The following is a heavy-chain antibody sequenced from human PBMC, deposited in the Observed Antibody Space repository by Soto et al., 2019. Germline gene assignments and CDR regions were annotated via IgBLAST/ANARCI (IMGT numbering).Heavy chain of an antibody. J-gene: IGHJ3*02. CDR3: VRLYCSASSCYSVGAFDI. Sequence: QVQLVESGGGVVQPGRSLRLSCAASGFMFSSFGMHWVRQAPGKGLEWVANIWYDGSNTYYTDSVKGRFTISRDNSRNTVFLEMNSLRAEDTAVYHCVRLYCSASSCYSVGAFDIRGQGTMVTVSS. D-gene: IGHD2-15*01. V-gene: IGHV3-33*01. CDR1: GFMFSSFG. CDR2: IWYDGSNT.